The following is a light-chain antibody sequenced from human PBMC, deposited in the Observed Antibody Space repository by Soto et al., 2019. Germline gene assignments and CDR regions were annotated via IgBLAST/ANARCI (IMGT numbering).Light chain of an antibody. CDR2: AAS. V-gene: IGKV1-12*01. CDR3: QQANSFPCT. Sequence: DIQMTQSPSSVSASVGDRVTITCRASQGISGWLAWYQQKPGKAPTLLIYAASSLQSGVPSRFSGSGSGTDFTLTISSLQPEDFATYYCQQANSFPCTFGQGTKLEIK. CDR1: QGISGW. J-gene: IGKJ2*02.